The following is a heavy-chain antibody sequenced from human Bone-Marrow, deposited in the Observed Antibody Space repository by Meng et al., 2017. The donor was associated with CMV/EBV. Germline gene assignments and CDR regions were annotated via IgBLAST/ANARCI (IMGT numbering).Heavy chain of an antibody. Sequence: SETLSLTCAISGDSVSSNSAAWNWIRQSPSRGLEWLGRTYYRSKWYNDYAVSVKSRITINPDTSKNQFSLQLNSVTPEDTAGYYCARAQYYDILTGYYRFDYWGQGTLVTVSS. J-gene: IGHJ4*02. CDR2: TYYRSKWYN. V-gene: IGHV6-1*01. CDR1: GDSVSSNSAA. CDR3: ARAQYYDILTGYYRFDY. D-gene: IGHD3-9*01.